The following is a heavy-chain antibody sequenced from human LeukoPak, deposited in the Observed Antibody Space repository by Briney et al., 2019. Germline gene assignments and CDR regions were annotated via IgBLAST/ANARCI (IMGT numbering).Heavy chain of an antibody. J-gene: IGHJ6*03. CDR1: GYTFTGYY. D-gene: IGHD3-3*01. V-gene: IGHV1-2*02. CDR3: ARVFDDFWSGYYSSYYYYMDV. CDR2: INPNSGAT. Sequence: ASVKVSCKASGYTFTGYYMHWVRQAPGQGLEWMGWINPNSGATNYAQKFQGRVTMTRDTSISTAYMELTRLRSDDTAVYYCARVFDDFWSGYYSSYYYYMDVWGKGTTVTVSS.